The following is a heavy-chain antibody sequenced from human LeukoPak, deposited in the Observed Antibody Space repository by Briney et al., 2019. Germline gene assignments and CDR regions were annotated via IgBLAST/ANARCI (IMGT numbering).Heavy chain of an antibody. CDR2: ISYDGSNK. CDR1: GFTFSSYG. V-gene: IGHV3-30*18. Sequence: GGSLRLSCAASGFTFSSYGMHWVRQAPGKGLEWVAVISYDGSNKYYADSVKGRFTISRDNSKNTVYLQMNSLRAEDMAVYYCAKGGYYYDSSGLDYGGQGTLVTVSS. CDR3: AKGGYYYDSSGLDY. D-gene: IGHD3-22*01. J-gene: IGHJ4*02.